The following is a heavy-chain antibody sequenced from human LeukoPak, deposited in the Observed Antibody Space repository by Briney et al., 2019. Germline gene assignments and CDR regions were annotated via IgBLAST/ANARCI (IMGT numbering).Heavy chain of an antibody. D-gene: IGHD3-16*01. CDR2: IKQDGSEK. CDR3: ARGGPHDAFDI. V-gene: IGHV3-7*01. J-gene: IGHJ3*02. Sequence: GGSLRLSCAASGFTFSSYWMSWVRQAPGKGLEWVANIKQDGSEKYYVDSVKGRFTISRDNAKNTLYLQMNSLRAEDTAVYYCARGGPHDAFDIWGQGTMVTVSS. CDR1: GFTFSSYW.